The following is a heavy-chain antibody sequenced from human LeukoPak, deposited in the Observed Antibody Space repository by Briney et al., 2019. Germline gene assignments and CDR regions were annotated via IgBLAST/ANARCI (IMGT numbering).Heavy chain of an antibody. Sequence: SGGSLRLSCAASGVTFCSYAVSWVRQAPGKGGEWVSAISSRGGSTYYADSVKGRFTISRDNYKNTMYLQMNSLRAEDTAVYYCAKGSFDELSPDYWGQGTPVTASS. J-gene: IGHJ4*02. CDR3: AKGSFDELSPDY. CDR2: ISSRGGST. V-gene: IGHV3-23*01. D-gene: IGHD3-9*01. CDR1: GVTFCSYA.